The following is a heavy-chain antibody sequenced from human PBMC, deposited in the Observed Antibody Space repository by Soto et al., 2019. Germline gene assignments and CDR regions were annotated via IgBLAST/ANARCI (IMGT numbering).Heavy chain of an antibody. CDR2: IIPIFGTA. Sequence: QVQLVQSGAEVKKPGSSVKVSCKASGGTFSSYAISWVRQAPGQGLEWMGGIIPIFGTANYAQKFQGRVTITADESMRTAYMEMSSLRSEDTAVYYCASRYSYGPLDYYYYGMDVWGQGTTVTVSS. D-gene: IGHD5-18*01. CDR3: ASRYSYGPLDYYYYGMDV. V-gene: IGHV1-69*12. CDR1: GGTFSSYA. J-gene: IGHJ6*02.